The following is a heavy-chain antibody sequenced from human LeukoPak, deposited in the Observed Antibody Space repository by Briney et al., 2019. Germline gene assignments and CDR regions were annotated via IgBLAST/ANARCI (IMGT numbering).Heavy chain of an antibody. CDR2: ISYDGSNK. CDR3: ARTHYGGNSYYYYYGMDV. J-gene: IGHJ6*02. V-gene: IGHV3-30-3*01. Sequence: GRSLRLSCAASVFTFSSYAMHWVRQAPGKGLEWVAVISYDGSNKYYADSVKGRFTISRDNSKNTLYLQMNSLRAEDTAVYCRARTHYGGNSYYYYYGMDVWGQGTTVTVSS. CDR1: VFTFSSYA. D-gene: IGHD4-23*01.